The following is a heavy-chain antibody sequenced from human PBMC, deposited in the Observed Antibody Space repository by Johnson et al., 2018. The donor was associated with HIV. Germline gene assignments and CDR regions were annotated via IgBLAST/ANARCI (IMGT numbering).Heavy chain of an antibody. CDR2: ISYDGSNK. D-gene: IGHD5-18*01. CDR3: AKSRGGYSYGYDAFDI. V-gene: IGHV3-30-3*01. J-gene: IGHJ3*02. CDR1: GFTFSSYA. Sequence: QVQLLESGGGVVQPGRSLRLSCAASGFTFSSYAMHWVRQAPGKGLEWVAVISYDGSNKYYADSVKGRFTISRDNSKNTLYLQMNSLRAEDTAVYYCAKSRGGYSYGYDAFDIWGQGTMVTVSS.